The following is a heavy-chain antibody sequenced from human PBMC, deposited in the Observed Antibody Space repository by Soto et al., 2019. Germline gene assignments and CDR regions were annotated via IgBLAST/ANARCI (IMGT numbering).Heavy chain of an antibody. J-gene: IGHJ5*02. CDR2: IYHSGST. CDR1: GGSIISTNW. CDR3: ARAPVS. V-gene: IGHV4-4*02. Sequence: SDTLSLTCAVSGGSIISTNWWSWVSQPPGQGLEWIGEIYHSGSTNYNPSLTSRVTISVDKSKNQFSLKLDYVTAADTAVYFCARAPVSWGQGTLVTVSS.